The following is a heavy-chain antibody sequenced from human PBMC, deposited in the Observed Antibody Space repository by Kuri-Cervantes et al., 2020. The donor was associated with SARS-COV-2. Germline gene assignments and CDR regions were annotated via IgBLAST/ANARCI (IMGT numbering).Heavy chain of an antibody. D-gene: IGHD5/OR15-5a*01. CDR1: GFTFRSYS. CDR3: ARERHRGWFDP. J-gene: IGHJ5*02. V-gene: IGHV3-48*01. Sequence: GESLKISCAASGFTFRSYSMNWVRQAPGKGLEWLSYISSSSSRMYYADPVKGRFTISRDNAKNSLYLQMNSLRAEDTAVYYCARERHRGWFDPWGQGTLVTVSS. CDR2: ISSSSSRM.